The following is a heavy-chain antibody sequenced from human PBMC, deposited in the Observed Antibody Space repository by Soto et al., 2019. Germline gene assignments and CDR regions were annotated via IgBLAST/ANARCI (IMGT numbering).Heavy chain of an antibody. CDR2: ISSSSSTI. CDR3: AGTKKIYCSSTSCYSAFDI. J-gene: IGHJ3*02. V-gene: IGHV3-48*01. D-gene: IGHD2-2*02. CDR1: GFTFSSYS. Sequence: GGSLRLSCAASGFTFSSYSMNWVRQAPGKGLEWVSYISSSSSTIYYADSVKGRFTISSDNAKNSLYLQMTSLRAEDTAEYYCAGTKKIYCSSTSCYSAFDIWGQGTMVTVSS.